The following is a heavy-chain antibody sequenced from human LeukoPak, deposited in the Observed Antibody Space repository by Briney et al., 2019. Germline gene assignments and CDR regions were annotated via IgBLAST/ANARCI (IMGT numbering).Heavy chain of an antibody. V-gene: IGHV4-30-4*07. D-gene: IGHD3-16*01. CDR2: IYYSGST. Sequence: SQTLSLTCAVSGGSISSGGYSWSWIRQPPGKGLEWIGYIYYSGSTHYNPSLKSRVTISVDTSKNQFSLKLSSVTAADTAVYYCARGRGNFDYWGQGTLVTVSS. CDR1: GGSISSGGYS. CDR3: ARGRGNFDY. J-gene: IGHJ4*02.